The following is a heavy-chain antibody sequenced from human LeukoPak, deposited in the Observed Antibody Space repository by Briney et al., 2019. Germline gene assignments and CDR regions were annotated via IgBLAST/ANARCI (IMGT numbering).Heavy chain of an antibody. CDR2: INSDGSST. D-gene: IGHD5-24*01. Sequence: GGSLRLSCAASGFTFSSYWIHWVRQAPGKGLVWVSRINSDGSSTTYADSVKGRFTISRDNAKNTLYLQMNSLRAEDTAVYYCARESRDGYNYDYWGQGTLVTVSS. V-gene: IGHV3-74*01. CDR1: GFTFSSYW. J-gene: IGHJ4*02. CDR3: ARESRDGYNYDY.